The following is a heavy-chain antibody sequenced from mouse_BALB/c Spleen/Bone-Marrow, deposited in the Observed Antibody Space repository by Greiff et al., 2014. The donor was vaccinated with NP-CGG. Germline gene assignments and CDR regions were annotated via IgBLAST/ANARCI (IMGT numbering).Heavy chain of an antibody. CDR3: ARCLVRIDY. V-gene: IGHV14-3*02. J-gene: IGHJ4*01. CDR1: GFNIKDTF. CDR2: IDHANDNT. D-gene: IGHD1-1*01. Sequence: EVQLVESGAELVKPGASVKLSCTASGFNIKDTFMNWVKQRPEQGLEWIGRIDHANDNTEYDPKFQGKATITTDTSSNTAYLQLNSLTSDDTAVYYCARCLVRIDYWGQGTSVTVSS.